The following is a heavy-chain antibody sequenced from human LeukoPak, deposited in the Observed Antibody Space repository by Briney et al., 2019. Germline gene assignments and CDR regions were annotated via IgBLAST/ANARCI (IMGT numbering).Heavy chain of an antibody. Sequence: GESLKISCKGSGYSFTSYWIGWVRQMPGKGLEWMGIIYPGDSDTRYSPSFQGQVTISADKSISTAYLQWSSLKASDTAMYYCARRYYYGSGSYLYYFDYWGQGTLVTVSS. CDR1: GYSFTSYW. CDR2: IYPGDSDT. D-gene: IGHD3-10*01. CDR3: ARRYYYGSGSYLYYFDY. V-gene: IGHV5-51*01. J-gene: IGHJ4*02.